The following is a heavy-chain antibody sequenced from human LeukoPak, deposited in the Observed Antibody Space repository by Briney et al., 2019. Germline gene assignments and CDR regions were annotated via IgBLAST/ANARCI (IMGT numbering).Heavy chain of an antibody. J-gene: IGHJ6*02. CDR1: GFNSEDHA. CDR2: IYWSSSGT. Sequence: GGSPRLSCVVSGFNSEDHAMHWVRQALGKGLEWVSGIYWSSSGTGYADPVKGRFTVSRDSAKNSLYLQMNSLRPEDTALYYCVKDMNPGGADVWGQGTTVTVSS. CDR3: VKDMNPGGADV. V-gene: IGHV3-9*02. D-gene: IGHD3-10*01.